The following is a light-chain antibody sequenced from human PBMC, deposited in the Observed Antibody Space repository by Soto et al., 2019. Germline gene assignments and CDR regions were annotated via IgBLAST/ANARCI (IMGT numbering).Light chain of an antibody. CDR2: GAF. CDR3: QQRNIWPPVT. V-gene: IGKV3-11*01. J-gene: IGKJ5*01. Sequence: PGERATLSCRASPCVTNFLAWYQQKPGQAPRLLIYGAFNRATGIPARFSGSGSGTDFTLTISSLEPEDFAVYYCQQRNIWPPVTFGQGTRLESK. CDR1: PCVTNF.